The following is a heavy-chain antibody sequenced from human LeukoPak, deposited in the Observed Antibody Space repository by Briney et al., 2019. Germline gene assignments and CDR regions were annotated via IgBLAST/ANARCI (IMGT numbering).Heavy chain of an antibody. CDR1: GFTFSSYG. CDR3: ARVGDYVEDLYYFDY. J-gene: IGHJ4*02. Sequence: GRSLRLSCAASGFTFSSYGMHWVRQAPGKGLEWVAVIWYDGSNKYYADSVKGRFTISGDNSKNTLYLQMNSLRAEDTAVYYCARVGDYVEDLYYFDYWGQGTLVTVSS. D-gene: IGHD4-17*01. CDR2: IWYDGSNK. V-gene: IGHV3-33*01.